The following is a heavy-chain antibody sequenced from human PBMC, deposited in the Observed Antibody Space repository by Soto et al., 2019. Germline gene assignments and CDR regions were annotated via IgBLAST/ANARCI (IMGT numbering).Heavy chain of an antibody. CDR3: ARGYGGGYYDSSAPDY. J-gene: IGHJ4*02. Sequence: ASVKVSCKASGYTCTSYDINWVLQATGQGLEWMGWMNPNSGNTGYAQKFQGRVTMTRNTSISTAYMELSSLRSEDTAVYYCARGYGGGYYDSSAPDYWGQGTLVTVSS. V-gene: IGHV1-8*01. D-gene: IGHD3-22*01. CDR2: MNPNSGNT. CDR1: GYTCTSYD.